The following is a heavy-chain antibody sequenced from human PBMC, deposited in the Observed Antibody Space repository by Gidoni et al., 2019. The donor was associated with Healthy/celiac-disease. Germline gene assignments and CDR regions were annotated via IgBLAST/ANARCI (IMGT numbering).Heavy chain of an antibody. Sequence: EVQLVESGGGLVQPGGSLRLSCAASGFTFSSYDMHWVRQATGKGLEWVSAIGMAGDTYYPGSVKGRFTISRENAKNSLYLQMNSLRAGDTAVYYCARETRGAYGDYYDYWGQGTLVTVSS. V-gene: IGHV3-13*04. CDR1: GFTFSSYD. J-gene: IGHJ4*02. D-gene: IGHD4-17*01. CDR2: IGMAGDT. CDR3: ARETRGAYGDYYDY.